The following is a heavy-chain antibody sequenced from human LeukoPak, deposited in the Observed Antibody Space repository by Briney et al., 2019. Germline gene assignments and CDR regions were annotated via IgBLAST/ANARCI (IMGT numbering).Heavy chain of an antibody. V-gene: IGHV3-23*01. CDR2: ISNNGGYT. D-gene: IGHD2-15*01. Sequence: GGSLRLSCAASGFTFSSHSMNWVRQAPGKGLEWVSAISNNGGYTYYADSVQGRFAISRDNSKSTLCLQMNSLRAEDTAVYYCAKQLGYCSDGSCYFPYWGQGTLVTVSS. J-gene: IGHJ4*02. CDR3: AKQLGYCSDGSCYFPY. CDR1: GFTFSSHS.